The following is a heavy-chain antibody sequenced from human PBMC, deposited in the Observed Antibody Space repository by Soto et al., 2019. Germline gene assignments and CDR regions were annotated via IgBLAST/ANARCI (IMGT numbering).Heavy chain of an antibody. Sequence: GGSLRLSCVASGFSFSNYNMNWVRQAPGKGLEWVSYITDSSDTVHYADSVRGRFTTSRDNAESSLYLQMNSLRDEDTAVYFCARDFGHGYYLDYWGRGTLVTVSS. CDR3: ARDFGHGYYLDY. D-gene: IGHD3-3*01. CDR1: GFSFSNYN. J-gene: IGHJ4*02. V-gene: IGHV3-48*02. CDR2: ITDSSDTV.